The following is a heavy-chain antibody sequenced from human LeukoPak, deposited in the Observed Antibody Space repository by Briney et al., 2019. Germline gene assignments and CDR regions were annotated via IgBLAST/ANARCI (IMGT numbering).Heavy chain of an antibody. CDR2: INHSGST. V-gene: IGHV4-34*01. Sequence: PSETLSLTCAVYGGSFSGYYWSWIRQPPGKGLEWIGEINHSGSTNYNPSLKSRVTISVDTSKNQFSLKLSSVTAADTAVYYCARRSHNYYYGSGSYNYWGQGTLVTVSS. CDR1: GGSFSGYY. D-gene: IGHD3-10*01. J-gene: IGHJ4*02. CDR3: ARRSHNYYYGSGSYNY.